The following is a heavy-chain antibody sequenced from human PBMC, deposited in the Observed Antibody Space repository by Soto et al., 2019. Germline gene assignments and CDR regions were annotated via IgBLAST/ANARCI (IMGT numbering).Heavy chain of an antibody. Sequence: ASVKVSCKASGYTFTTYGISWVRHAPGQGLEWMGWINTYNGNTHYAQHLQGRVTMTTDTSTSTAYMELRSLRSDETAVYFCARDNYGDYEYWGQGTLVTVSS. CDR3: ARDNYGDYEY. CDR2: INTYNGNT. CDR1: GYTFTTYG. J-gene: IGHJ4*02. D-gene: IGHD4-17*01. V-gene: IGHV1-18*01.